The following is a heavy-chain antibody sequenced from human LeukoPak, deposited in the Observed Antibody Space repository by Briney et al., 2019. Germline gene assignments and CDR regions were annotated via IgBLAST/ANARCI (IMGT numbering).Heavy chain of an antibody. V-gene: IGHV3-30*02. J-gene: IGHJ4*02. CDR1: GFTFSSYG. CDR2: IRYDGSNK. Sequence: GGSLRLSCAASGFTFSSYGMHWVRQAPGKGQEWVAFIRYDGSNKYYADSVKGRFTISRDNSKNTLYLQMNSLRAEDTAVYYCARSMVRGVITYFDYWGQGTLVTVSS. D-gene: IGHD3-10*01. CDR3: ARSMVRGVITYFDY.